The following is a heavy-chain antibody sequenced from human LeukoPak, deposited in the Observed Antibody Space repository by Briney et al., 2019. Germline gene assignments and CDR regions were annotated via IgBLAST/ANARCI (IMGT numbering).Heavy chain of an antibody. D-gene: IGHD5-24*01. CDR3: ARHPSGRMWLQQGGWFDP. V-gene: IGHV4-59*01. Sequence: SETLSLTCTVSGGSITNYYWSWIRQPPGKGLEWIGFIYYSGTTNYNPSLKSRVTISVDTSKNQFSLKLSSMTAADTAVYYCARHPSGRMWLQQGGWFDPWGQGTMVTVSS. J-gene: IGHJ3*01. CDR1: GGSITNYY. CDR2: IYYSGTT.